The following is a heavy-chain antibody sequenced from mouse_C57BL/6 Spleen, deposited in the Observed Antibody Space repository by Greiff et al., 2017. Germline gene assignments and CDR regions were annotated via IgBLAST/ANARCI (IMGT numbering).Heavy chain of an antibody. CDR3: TGQLRPSWFAD. D-gene: IGHD3-2*02. V-gene: IGHV5-9-1*02. CDR2: ISSGGDYI. J-gene: IGHJ3*01. CDR1: GFTFSSYA. Sequence: EVQGVESGEGLVKPGGSLKLSCAASGFTFSSYALSWVRQTPEKRLAWVAYISSGGDYIYYADTVKGRFTISRDNARNTLYLQMSSLKSEDTAMXYCTGQLRPSWFADGGQGTLVTVSA.